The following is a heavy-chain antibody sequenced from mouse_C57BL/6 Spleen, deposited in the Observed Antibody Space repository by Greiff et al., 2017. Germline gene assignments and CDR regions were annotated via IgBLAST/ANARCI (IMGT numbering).Heavy chain of an antibody. J-gene: IGHJ1*03. CDR1: GFSFNTYA. D-gene: IGHD1-1*01. CDR2: IRSKSNNYAT. V-gene: IGHV10-1*01. CDR3: VRHESSYGYFDV. Sequence: EVNLVESGGGLVQPKGSLKLSCAASGFSFNTYAMNWVRQAPGKGLEWVARIRSKSNNYATYYADSVKDRFTISRDDSESMLYLQMNNLKTEDTAMYYCVRHESSYGYFDVWGTGTTVTVSS.